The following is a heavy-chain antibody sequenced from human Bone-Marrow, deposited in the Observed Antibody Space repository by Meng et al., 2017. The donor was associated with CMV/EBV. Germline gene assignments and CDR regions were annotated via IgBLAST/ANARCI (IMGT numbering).Heavy chain of an antibody. J-gene: IGHJ5*02. V-gene: IGHV3-23*01. D-gene: IGHD2-2*01. Sequence: GESLKISCTVSGFTFSSHSMNWVRQAPGKGLEWVSLISPSGSSTYYAASVKGRFTVSRDNSRNTVYLQMNSLRPEDTATYYCARVKDDSPAGFDPWGQGTLVTVSS. CDR2: ISPSGSST. CDR1: GFTFSSHS. CDR3: ARVKDDSPAGFDP.